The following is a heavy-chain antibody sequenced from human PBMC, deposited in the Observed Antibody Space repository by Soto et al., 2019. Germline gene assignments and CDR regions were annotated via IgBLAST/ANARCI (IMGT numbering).Heavy chain of an antibody. V-gene: IGHV1-18*01. CDR2: IRAYNGNT. CDR3: ARELPTMGV. D-gene: IGHD2-15*01. J-gene: IGHJ6*02. CDR1: GYTFTSYG. Sequence: QVQLVQSGAEVKNPGASVKVSCKASGYTFTSYGISWVRQSPGQGLEWMGWIRAYNGNTNYAQTLQGTVTMTTDTATSTSYMELRTLRSHDTAVYPAARELPTMGVCGQWSTITVSS.